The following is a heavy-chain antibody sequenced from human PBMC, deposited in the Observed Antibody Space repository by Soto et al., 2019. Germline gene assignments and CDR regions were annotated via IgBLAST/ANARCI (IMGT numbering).Heavy chain of an antibody. D-gene: IGHD3-3*01. J-gene: IGHJ5*02. Sequence: SETLSLTCAVYGGSFSGYYWSWIRQPPGKELDWIGEINHSGSTNYNPSLKSRVTISVDTSKNQFSLKLSFVTAADTAVYYCARFGITIFGVVIASTNWFDPWGQGTLVTVSS. CDR1: GGSFSGYY. CDR2: INHSGST. CDR3: ARFGITIFGVVIASTNWFDP. V-gene: IGHV4-34*01.